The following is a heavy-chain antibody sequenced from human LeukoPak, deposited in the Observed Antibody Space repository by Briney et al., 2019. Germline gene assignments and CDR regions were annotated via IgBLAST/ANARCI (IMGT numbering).Heavy chain of an antibody. CDR2: IYPGDSDT. Sequence: GESLKISCKGSGYSFTSYWIGWVRQLPGKGLVWLGIIYPGDSDTRYSPSFQGQVTISTDKSISTAYLQWSSLKASDTAMYYCATRYCSGGSCLRGFDAWGQGTLVTVSS. CDR3: ATRYCSGGSCLRGFDA. V-gene: IGHV5-51*01. CDR1: GYSFTSYW. J-gene: IGHJ5*02. D-gene: IGHD2-15*01.